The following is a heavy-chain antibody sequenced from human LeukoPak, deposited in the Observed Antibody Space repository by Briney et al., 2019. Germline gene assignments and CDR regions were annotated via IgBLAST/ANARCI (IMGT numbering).Heavy chain of an antibody. CDR3: ARGYDSSGNGFDY. Sequence: SETLSLTCTVSGYSISSGYYWGWIGQPPGKGLEWIGSIYHSGSTYYNPSLKSRVTISVDTSKNQFSLKLSSVTAADTAVYYCARGYDSSGNGFDYWGQGTLVTVSS. D-gene: IGHD3-22*01. CDR2: IYHSGST. V-gene: IGHV4-38-2*02. J-gene: IGHJ4*02. CDR1: GYSISSGYY.